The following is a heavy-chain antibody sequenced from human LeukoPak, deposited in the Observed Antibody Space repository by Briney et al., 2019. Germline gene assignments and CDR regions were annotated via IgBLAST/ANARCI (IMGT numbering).Heavy chain of an antibody. D-gene: IGHD2-2*01. V-gene: IGHV3-30*04. CDR1: GFIFSKYA. Sequence: GGSLRLSCAASGFIFSKYAMHWARQAPGKGLEWVAVISYDSRSKYYSESAKGRFTISRDNSKNTLYLQMDSLRAEDTAVYYCARDSCTSTSCSYYYGMDVWGQGTTVTVSS. CDR3: ARDSCTSTSCSYYYGMDV. J-gene: IGHJ6*02. CDR2: ISYDSRSK.